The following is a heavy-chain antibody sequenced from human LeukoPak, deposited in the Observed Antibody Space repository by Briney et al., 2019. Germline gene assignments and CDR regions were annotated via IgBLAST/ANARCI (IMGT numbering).Heavy chain of an antibody. CDR3: AKDNGSPAAGRAPFDY. V-gene: IGHV3-23*01. CDR2: ISGSGGST. D-gene: IGHD2-2*01. Sequence: GGSLRLSCAASGFTFSSYAMSWVRQAPGKGLEWVSAISGSGGSTYYADSVKGRFTISRDNSKNTLYLQMNSLRAEDTAVYYCAKDNGSPAAGRAPFDYWGQGTLVTVSS. CDR1: GFTFSSYA. J-gene: IGHJ4*02.